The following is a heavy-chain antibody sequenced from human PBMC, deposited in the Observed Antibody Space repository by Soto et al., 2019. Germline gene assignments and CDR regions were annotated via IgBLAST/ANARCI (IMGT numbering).Heavy chain of an antibody. Sequence: GGSLRLSCAASGFTFSSYAMHWVRQAPGKGLEWVAVISYDGSNKYYADSVKGRFTISRDNSKNTLYLQMNSLRAEDTAVYYCARVSGYGAFDIWGQGTMVTVSS. CDR1: GFTFSSYA. CDR2: ISYDGSNK. J-gene: IGHJ3*02. CDR3: ARVSGYGAFDI. D-gene: IGHD5-12*01. V-gene: IGHV3-30-3*01.